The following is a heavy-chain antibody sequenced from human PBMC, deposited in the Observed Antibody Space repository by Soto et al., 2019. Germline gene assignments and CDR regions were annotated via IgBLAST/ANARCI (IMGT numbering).Heavy chain of an antibody. CDR2: ISSTSSYT. D-gene: IGHD1-1*01. V-gene: IGHV3-11*05. CDR1: GLTCSDYH. CDR3: ASDGNWSPFDF. J-gene: IGHJ4*02. Sequence: QVQLVESGGGLVKPGGSLRVSCVASGLTCSDYHMTWIRQAPGKGLVWVADISSTSSYTKQADSVKGRFTISRDNAKNSLYLLMTSLRAEDTAVYYCASDGNWSPFDFWGQGTMVTVSS.